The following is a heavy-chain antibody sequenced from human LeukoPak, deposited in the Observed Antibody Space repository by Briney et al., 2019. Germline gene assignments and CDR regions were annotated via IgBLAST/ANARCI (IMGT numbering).Heavy chain of an antibody. CDR3: ARGEYSNGYPYRLDS. D-gene: IGHD3-16*01. CDR1: GFTFSSYW. V-gene: IGHV3-7*03. CDR2: IKQDGSEK. J-gene: IGHJ4*02. Sequence: GGSLRLSCAASGFTFSSYWMSWVRQAPGKGLEWVANIKQDGSEKYYVDSVKGRFTISRDNAKNSLYLQMNRLRSDDTAMYYCARGEYSNGYPYRLDSWGQGTLVTVSS.